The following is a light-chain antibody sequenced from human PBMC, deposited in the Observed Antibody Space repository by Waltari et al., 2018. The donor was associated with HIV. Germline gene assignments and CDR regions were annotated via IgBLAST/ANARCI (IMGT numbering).Light chain of an antibody. CDR3: SSYTGSSTLYV. CDR1: SSDVGLYNY. CDR2: EVS. Sequence: QSALTQPASVSGSPGQSITISCTGTSSDVGLYNYVSWYQQHPGKAPKLMIYEVSNRPSGVSNRFSGPKSGNTASLTISGLQAEDEADYYCSSYTGSSTLYVFGTGTKVTVL. V-gene: IGLV2-14*01. J-gene: IGLJ1*01.